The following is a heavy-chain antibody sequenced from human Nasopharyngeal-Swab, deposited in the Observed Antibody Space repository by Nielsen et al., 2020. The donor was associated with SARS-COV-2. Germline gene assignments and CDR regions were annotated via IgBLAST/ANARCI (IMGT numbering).Heavy chain of an antibody. D-gene: IGHD4-23*01. J-gene: IGHJ4*02. V-gene: IGHV3-30*03. CDR3: ARDEVQQGTTTVGYLDY. CDR2: ISYDGHTQ. CDR1: GFTVSAFG. Sequence: GESLKISCAASGFTVSAFGMHWVRQAPGEVLEWVAHISYDGHTQYYSDSVTGRFTISRDNPKNTLYLQMNSLTTDDTAVYYCARDEVQQGTTTVGYLDYWGQGTLVTVSP.